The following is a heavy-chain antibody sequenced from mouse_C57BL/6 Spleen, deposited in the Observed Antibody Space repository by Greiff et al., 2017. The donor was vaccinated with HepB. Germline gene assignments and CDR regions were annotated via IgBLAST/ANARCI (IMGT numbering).Heavy chain of an antibody. V-gene: IGHV5-17*01. D-gene: IGHD1-1*01. CDR1: GFTFSDYG. CDR2: ISSGSSTI. J-gene: IGHJ1*03. Sequence: EVKVEESGGGLVKPGGSLKLSCAASGFTFSDYGMHWVRQAPEKGLEWVAYISSGSSTIYYADTVKGRFTISRDNAKNTLFLQMTSLRSEDTAMYYCANLNYYGSSFHVWGTGTTVTVSS. CDR3: ANLNYYGSSFHV.